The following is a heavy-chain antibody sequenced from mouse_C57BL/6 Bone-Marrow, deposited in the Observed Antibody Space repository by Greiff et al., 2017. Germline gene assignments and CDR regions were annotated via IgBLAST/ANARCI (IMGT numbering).Heavy chain of an antibody. J-gene: IGHJ2*01. CDR3: ARLTGTGYYFDY. D-gene: IGHD4-1*01. CDR1: GYTFTNYW. Sequence: QVQLKQSGAELVRPGTSVKMSCKASGYTFTNYWIGWAKQRPGHGLEWIGDIYPGGGYTNYNEKFKGKAKLTADKSSSTAYMQFSSLTSEDSAIYYCARLTGTGYYFDYWGQGTTLTVSS. CDR2: IYPGGGYT. V-gene: IGHV1-63*01.